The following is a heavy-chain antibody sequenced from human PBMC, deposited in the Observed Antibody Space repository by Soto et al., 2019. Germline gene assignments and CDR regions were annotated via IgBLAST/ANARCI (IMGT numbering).Heavy chain of an antibody. CDR2: ISSSSSYI. CDR3: ARDRLPDDFWTLIAKNWFDP. D-gene: IGHD3-3*01. J-gene: IGHJ5*02. CDR1: GFTCSSYS. V-gene: IGHV3-21*01. Sequence: GSLRLYCAASGFTCSSYSMNWVRQAPGKGLEWVSSISSSSSYIYYADSVKGRFTISRDNAKNSLYLQMNSLRAEDTAVYYCARDRLPDDFWTLIAKNWFDPWGQGTLVTVSS.